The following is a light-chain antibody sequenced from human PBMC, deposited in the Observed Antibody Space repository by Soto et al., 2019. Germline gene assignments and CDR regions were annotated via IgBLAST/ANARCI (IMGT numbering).Light chain of an antibody. CDR2: GAS. CDR3: QQYKSWPYT. J-gene: IGKJ2*01. V-gene: IGKV3-20*01. CDR1: QNFSSSY. Sequence: ENVLTQSPGTLSLSPGEGATLSCRASQNFSSSYLAWYQQKPGQSPRLLIFGASSRAFGIPDRFSGRWSATDFTLTISRLAPEDFAVYYCQQYKSWPYTFGQGTKVDIK.